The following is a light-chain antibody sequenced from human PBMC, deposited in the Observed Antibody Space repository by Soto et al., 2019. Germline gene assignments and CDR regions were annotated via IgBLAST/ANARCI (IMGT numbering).Light chain of an antibody. CDR3: HQRQYWAPIT. V-gene: IGKV3-11*01. CDR2: DAS. CDR1: LSVSVY. J-gene: IGKJ5*01. Sequence: VVLTQSPATLYLSPGERATLSCRTSLSVSVYLDWYQQKPGQAPRLLISDASIRATGIPARFSGSGSGTDFTLTISSLEPEDFAVYYCHQRQYWAPITFGQGTRLEIK.